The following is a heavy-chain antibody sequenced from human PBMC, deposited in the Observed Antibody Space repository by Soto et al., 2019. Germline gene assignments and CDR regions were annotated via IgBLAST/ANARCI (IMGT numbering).Heavy chain of an antibody. CDR2: INHSGST. CDR3: ASIAARNYYGMDV. Sequence: XETLSLPCAVYGGSFSGYSISWIRQPPGKGLEWIGEINHSGSTNYNPSLKSRVTISVDTSKNQFSLKLSSVTAADTAVYYCASIAARNYYGMDVRGQGTTVTVSS. CDR1: GGSFSGYS. D-gene: IGHD6-6*01. V-gene: IGHV4-34*01. J-gene: IGHJ6*02.